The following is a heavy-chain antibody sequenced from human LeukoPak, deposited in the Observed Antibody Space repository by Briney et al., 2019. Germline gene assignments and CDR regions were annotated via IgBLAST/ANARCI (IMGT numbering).Heavy chain of an antibody. Sequence: GGPLRLSCAASGFTFSSYSMNWVRQAPGKGLEWVSYISSSSSTIYYADSVKGRFTISRDNAKNSLYLQMNSLRAEDTAVYYCARDGVAGTYYMDVWGKGTTVTVSS. CDR1: GFTFSSYS. J-gene: IGHJ6*03. CDR2: ISSSSSTI. D-gene: IGHD6-19*01. V-gene: IGHV3-48*01. CDR3: ARDGVAGTYYMDV.